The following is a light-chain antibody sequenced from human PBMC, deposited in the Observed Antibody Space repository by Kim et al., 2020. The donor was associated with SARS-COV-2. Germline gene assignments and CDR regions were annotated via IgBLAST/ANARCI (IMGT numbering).Light chain of an antibody. J-gene: IGLJ2*01. CDR3: RTWDRSLLTVV. Sequence: GQRVTISCSGSSSNIGRSHVSWYQQLPGTAPKLLIHENDKRPSGIPDRFSGSKSGTSATLDITGLQTGDEADYYCRTWDRSLLTVVVGGGTQLTVL. V-gene: IGLV1-51*01. CDR2: END. CDR1: SSNIGRSH.